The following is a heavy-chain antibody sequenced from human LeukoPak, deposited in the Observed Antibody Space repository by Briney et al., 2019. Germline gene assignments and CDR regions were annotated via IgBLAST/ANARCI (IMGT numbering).Heavy chain of an antibody. CDR1: GFSISTNY. Sequence: GGSLRLSCAVSGFSISTNYMTWVRQAPGKGLEWVSVIYTAGSTYYADSVKGRFTISRDNAKNTLFLQMNSLRAEDTAVYYCAKRSKGGDSTGYYYYFDLWGRGTLVTVSS. D-gene: IGHD3-22*01. J-gene: IGHJ2*01. CDR3: AKRSKGGDSTGYYYYFDL. V-gene: IGHV3-53*01. CDR2: IYTAGST.